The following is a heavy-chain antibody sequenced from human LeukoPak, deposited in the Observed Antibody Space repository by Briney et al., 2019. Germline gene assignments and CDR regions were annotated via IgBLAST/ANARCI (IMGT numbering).Heavy chain of an antibody. CDR3: ARKGSLVPAYTSHYGMDV. CDR1: GGSFSGCY. D-gene: IGHD2-2*01. V-gene: IGHV4-34*01. CDR2: INHSGST. J-gene: IGHJ6*02. Sequence: RPSETLSLTCAVYGGSFSGCYWSWIRQPPGKGLEWIGEINHSGSTNYNPSLKSRVTISVDTSKNQFSLKLSSVTAADTAVYYCARKGSLVPAYTSHYGMDVWGQGTTVTVSS.